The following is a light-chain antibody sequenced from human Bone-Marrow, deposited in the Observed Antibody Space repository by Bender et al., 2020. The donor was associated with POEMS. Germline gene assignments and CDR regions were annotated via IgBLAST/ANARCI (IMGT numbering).Light chain of an antibody. CDR3: QSYDSSLSAWV. CDR1: SSNTGSGYD. J-gene: IGLJ3*02. Sequence: QSALTQPASVSGAPGQRVTISCTGSSSNTGSGYDINWFQHLPGTAPKLLIYGNTNRPSGVPDRFSGSKSGTSASLAITGLQAEDETDYYCQSYDSSLSAWVFGGGTKLTVL. V-gene: IGLV1-40*01. CDR2: GNT.